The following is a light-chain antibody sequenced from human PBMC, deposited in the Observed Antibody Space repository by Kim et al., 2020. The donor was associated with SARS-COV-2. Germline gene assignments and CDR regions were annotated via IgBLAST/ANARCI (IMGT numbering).Light chain of an antibody. CDR1: KLVDKH. CDR2: QDS. Sequence: VSPEQTASITCSGDKLVDKHACWHQQKPGQSPVLFIYQDSKRPSGIPERFSGSNSGNTATLTISGTQAMDEADYCCQAWDSSTAVFGTGTKVTVL. J-gene: IGLJ1*01. V-gene: IGLV3-1*01. CDR3: QAWDSSTAV.